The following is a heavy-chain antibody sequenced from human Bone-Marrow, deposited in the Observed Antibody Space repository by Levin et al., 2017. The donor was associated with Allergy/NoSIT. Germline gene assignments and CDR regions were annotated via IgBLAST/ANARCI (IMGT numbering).Heavy chain of an antibody. D-gene: IGHD4-17*01. CDR3: VKAETTVMLDYSSFDV. CDR2: LDGSSGKT. J-gene: IGHJ6*04. Sequence: GGSLRLSCTVSGFTFSIYSINWVRRAPGRGLEWVSSLDGSSGKTLYADSVKGRFTISREYSKDTLFLQMNSLRAEDTARYYCVKAETTVMLDYSSFDVWGEGTAVTVSS. CDR1: GFTFSIYS. V-gene: IGHV3-23*01.